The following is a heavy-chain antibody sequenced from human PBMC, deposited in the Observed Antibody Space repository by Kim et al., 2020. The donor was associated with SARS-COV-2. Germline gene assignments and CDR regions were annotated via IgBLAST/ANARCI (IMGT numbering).Heavy chain of an antibody. V-gene: IGHV4-31*02. J-gene: IGHJ5*02. CDR3: ARACGGSCLLWENWFDP. Sequence: LKSGVTISVDTCKNQFSLKLGSVTAADTAVYYCARACGGSCLLWENWFDPWGQGTLVTVSS. D-gene: IGHD2-15*01.